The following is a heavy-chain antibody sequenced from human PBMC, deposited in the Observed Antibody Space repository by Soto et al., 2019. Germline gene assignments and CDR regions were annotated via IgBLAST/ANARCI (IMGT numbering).Heavy chain of an antibody. CDR2: IYPGDSDT. D-gene: IGHD3-22*01. J-gene: IGHJ4*02. Sequence: GESLKISCKGSGYSFTSYWIGWVRQMPGKGLEWMGIIYPGDSDTRYSPSFQGQVTISADKSISTAYLQWSSLKASDTAMYYCAVERVGHYDSSGYYDYCGQGTLVTVYS. CDR3: AVERVGHYDSSGYYDY. CDR1: GYSFTSYW. V-gene: IGHV5-51*01.